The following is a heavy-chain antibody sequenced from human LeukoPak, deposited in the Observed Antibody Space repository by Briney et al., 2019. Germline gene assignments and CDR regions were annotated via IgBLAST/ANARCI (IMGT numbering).Heavy chain of an antibody. Sequence: PSETLSLTCTVSGGSISSYYWSWIRQPPGEGLEWIGYIYYSGSTNYNPSLKGRVTISVDTSKNQFSLKLNSVTAADTAVYYCARDPRGGTSRDNWFDPWGQGTLVTVSS. CDR1: GGSISSYY. CDR2: IYYSGST. CDR3: ARDPRGGTSRDNWFDP. D-gene: IGHD1-1*01. V-gene: IGHV4-59*01. J-gene: IGHJ5*02.